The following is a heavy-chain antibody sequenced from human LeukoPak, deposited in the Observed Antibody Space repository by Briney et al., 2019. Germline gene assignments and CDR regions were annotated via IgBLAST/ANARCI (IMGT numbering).Heavy chain of an antibody. CDR3: AKVAVAGDAFDI. Sequence: GGSLRLSCEGSRFTFSGYSMHRVRQAPGKGLEWVAVMSHDGSNKDYADSVKGRFTISRDNSKNTLYLQMNSLRAEDTAVYYCAKVAVAGDAFDIWGQGTMVTVSS. CDR1: RFTFSGYS. D-gene: IGHD6-19*01. V-gene: IGHV3-30*04. J-gene: IGHJ3*02. CDR2: MSHDGSNK.